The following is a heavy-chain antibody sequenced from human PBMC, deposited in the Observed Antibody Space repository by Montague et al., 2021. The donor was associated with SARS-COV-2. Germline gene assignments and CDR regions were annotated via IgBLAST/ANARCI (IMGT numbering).Heavy chain of an antibody. Sequence: SETLSLTCTLSGGSISSSSYFWGWIRQPPGKGLEWIGSIYYSGSTYYKPSLKSRVTISVDTSKNQFSLKLSSVAAADTAVFYCARKTSRGLTIFGVVTASYCFDYWGQGTLVTVSS. CDR1: GGSISSSSYF. CDR2: IYYSGST. CDR3: ARKTSRGLTIFGVVTASYCFDY. D-gene: IGHD3-3*01. J-gene: IGHJ4*02. V-gene: IGHV4-39*01.